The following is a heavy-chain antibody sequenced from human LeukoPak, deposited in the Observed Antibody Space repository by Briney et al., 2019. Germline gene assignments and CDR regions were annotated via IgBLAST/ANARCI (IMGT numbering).Heavy chain of an antibody. CDR2: IYYSGST. V-gene: IGHV4-59*08. Sequence: SETLSLTCTVSGGSISRYYWSWIRQPPGKGLEWIGYIYYSGSTNYNPSLKSRVTISVETSKNKFSLKLSSVTAADTAVYYCARHLGTVTAHGIYVLGRGTTVTVSS. CDR1: GGSISRYY. D-gene: IGHD4-17*01. CDR3: ARHLGTVTAHGIYV. J-gene: IGHJ6*02.